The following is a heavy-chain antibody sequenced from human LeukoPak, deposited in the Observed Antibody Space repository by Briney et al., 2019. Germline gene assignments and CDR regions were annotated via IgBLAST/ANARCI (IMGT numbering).Heavy chain of an antibody. J-gene: IGHJ5*02. D-gene: IGHD2-21*02. CDR1: GFTFSSYS. V-gene: IGHV3-7*01. Sequence: PGGSLRLSCAASGFTFSSYSMSGVRQAPGKGLEWVANIKEDGSEKYYVDSVKGRFTISRDNAKNSLYLLMNSLRAEDTAVYYCARTDPYCGGDCYSGWFVPWGQGTLVTVSS. CDR3: ARTDPYCGGDCYSGWFVP. CDR2: IKEDGSEK.